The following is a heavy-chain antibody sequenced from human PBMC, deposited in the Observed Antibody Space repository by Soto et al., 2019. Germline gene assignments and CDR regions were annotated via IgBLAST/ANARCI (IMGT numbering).Heavy chain of an antibody. CDR2: ISSNGGST. CDR1: GFTFSSYA. V-gene: IGHV3-64D*06. Sequence: GGSLRLSCSASGFTFSSYAMHWVRQAPGKGLEYVSAISSNGGSTYYADSVKGRFTISRDNSKNTLYLQMSSLRAEDTAVYYCVRSSYYDSSGYPDYWGQGTLVTVSS. CDR3: VRSSYYDSSGYPDY. J-gene: IGHJ4*02. D-gene: IGHD3-22*01.